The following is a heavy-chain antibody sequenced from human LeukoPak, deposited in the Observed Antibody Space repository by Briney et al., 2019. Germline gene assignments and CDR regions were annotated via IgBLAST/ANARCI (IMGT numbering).Heavy chain of an antibody. Sequence: SETLSLTCTVSGGSINSYYWSWIRQPPGKGLEWIGYIYYSGSTNYNPSLKSRVTISVDTSKNQFSLKLSSVTAADTAVYYCAREIAAAGNWFDPWGQGTLVTVSS. CDR3: AREIAAAGNWFDP. CDR1: GGSINSYY. J-gene: IGHJ5*02. D-gene: IGHD6-13*01. V-gene: IGHV4-59*12. CDR2: IYYSGST.